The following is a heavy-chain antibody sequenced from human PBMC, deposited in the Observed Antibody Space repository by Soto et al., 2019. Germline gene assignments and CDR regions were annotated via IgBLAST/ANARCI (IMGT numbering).Heavy chain of an antibody. V-gene: IGHV4-34*01. CDR2: INPSGST. J-gene: IGHJ4*02. D-gene: IGHD6-19*01. CDR3: ASSALTAVAGKYYFDY. Sequence: QVQLQQWGAGLLKPSETLSLTCAVYGGSFSGYYWSWIRQPPGKGLEWIGEINPSGSTNYNPSLKSRVTISVDTSKNQFSLKLSSVTAADTAVYYCASSALTAVAGKYYFDYWGQGTLVTVSS. CDR1: GGSFSGYY.